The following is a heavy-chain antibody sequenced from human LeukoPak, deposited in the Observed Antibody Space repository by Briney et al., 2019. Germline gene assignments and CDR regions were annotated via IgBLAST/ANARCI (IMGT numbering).Heavy chain of an antibody. CDR2: VNPSGGST. D-gene: IGHD4-11*01. J-gene: IGHJ5*02. Sequence: ASVKVSCKASGYTFTSYYMHWVRQAPGQGLEWMGIVNPSGGSTSYARKFQGRVTMTRDTSTSTVYMELSSLRSEDTAVYYCARDDYSNRGWFDPWGQGTLVTVSS. V-gene: IGHV1-46*01. CDR3: ARDDYSNRGWFDP. CDR1: GYTFTSYY.